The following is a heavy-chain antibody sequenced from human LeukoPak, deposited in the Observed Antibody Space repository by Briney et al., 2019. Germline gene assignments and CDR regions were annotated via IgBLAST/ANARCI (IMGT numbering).Heavy chain of an antibody. D-gene: IGHD3-10*01. CDR3: AREEFTMVRGVIIRAFDI. V-gene: IGHV1-2*02. Sequence: ASVKVSCKASGYTFTGYYMHWVRQASGQGLEWMGWINPNSGGTNYAQKFQGRVTMTRDTSISTAYMELSRLRSDDTAVYYCAREEFTMVRGVIIRAFDIWGQGTMVTVSS. CDR1: GYTFTGYY. J-gene: IGHJ3*02. CDR2: INPNSGGT.